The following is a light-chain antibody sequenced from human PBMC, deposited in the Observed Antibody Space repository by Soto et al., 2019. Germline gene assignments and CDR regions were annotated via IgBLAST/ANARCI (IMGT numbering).Light chain of an antibody. Sequence: QSVLTQPASVSGSPGQSITISCTGTSSDVGAYNYVSWYQQHPGKAPKLMIYEVSNRPSGVSNRFSGSKSGNTASLTISGLQAEDEADYYCSSYTSISTWVFGGGTKVTVL. V-gene: IGLV2-14*01. CDR1: SSDVGAYNY. CDR3: SSYTSISTWV. CDR2: EVS. J-gene: IGLJ3*02.